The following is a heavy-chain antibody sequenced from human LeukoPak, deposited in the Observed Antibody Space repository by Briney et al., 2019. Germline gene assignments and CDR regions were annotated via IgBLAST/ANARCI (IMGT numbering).Heavy chain of an antibody. D-gene: IGHD5-12*01. CDR1: GGSISNYY. V-gene: IGHV4-59*08. J-gene: IGHJ4*02. CDR3: ARRGNSGWNYFDS. CDR2: IYYTGNT. Sequence: SETLSLTCTVSGGSISNYYWSWIRQPPGKGLEWIGYIYYTGNTNYNPSLKSRVTISVDTSKDQLSLRLSSVTAADTAVYYCARRGNSGWNYFDSWGQGALVAVSS.